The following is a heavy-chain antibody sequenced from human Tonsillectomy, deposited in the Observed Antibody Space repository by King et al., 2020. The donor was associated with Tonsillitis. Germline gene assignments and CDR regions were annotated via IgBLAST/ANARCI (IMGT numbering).Heavy chain of an antibody. D-gene: IGHD3-16*01. CDR2: IHFIWST. Sequence: VQLQESGPGLVKPSETLSLTCTVSGDSISTYYWSWIRQPPGKGLEWIGYIHFIWSTNYNPSLESRFTISVDTSKKQISLKLRSVTAADTAVYYCARGSRQGWGSGLTFDSWGQGTLVTVSS. CDR1: GDSISTYY. J-gene: IGHJ4*02. CDR3: ARGSRQGWGSGLTFDS. V-gene: IGHV4-59*01.